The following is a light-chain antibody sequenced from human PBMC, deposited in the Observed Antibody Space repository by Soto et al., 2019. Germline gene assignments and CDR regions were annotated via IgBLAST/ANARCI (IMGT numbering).Light chain of an antibody. Sequence: EIVLTQSPDTLSLSPGERATLSCRASQSVDSNYLAWYQQKPGQAPRVLIYDASIRATGIPDRFSGSGSGTDFTLTISRLEPEDSAVYYCQQYDSSPLTLGGGTKVQIK. J-gene: IGKJ4*01. CDR1: QSVDSNY. CDR2: DAS. V-gene: IGKV3-20*01. CDR3: QQYDSSPLT.